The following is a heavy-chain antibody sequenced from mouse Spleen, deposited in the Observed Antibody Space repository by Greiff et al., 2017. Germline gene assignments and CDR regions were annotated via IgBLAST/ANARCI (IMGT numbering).Heavy chain of an antibody. Sequence: QVQLQQSGAELVKPGASVKISCKASGYAFSSYWMNWVKQRPGKGLEWIGQIYPGDGDTNYNGKFKGKATLTADKSSSTAYMQLSSLTSEDSAVYFCARHPLHYGSSYIDYWGQGTTLTVAS. CDR3: ARHPLHYGSSYIDY. V-gene: IGHV1-80*01. CDR1: GYAFSSYW. J-gene: IGHJ2*01. CDR2: IYPGDGDT. D-gene: IGHD1-1*01.